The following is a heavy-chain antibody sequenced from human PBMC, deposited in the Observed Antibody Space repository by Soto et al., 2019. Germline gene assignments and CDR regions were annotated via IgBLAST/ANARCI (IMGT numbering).Heavy chain of an antibody. V-gene: IGHV4-59*01. CDR1: GGSISSYY. CDR2: IYYSGST. CDR3: ARDGRYCSSTSCYYYYGMDV. Sequence: NPSETLSLTCTVSGGSISSYYWSWIRQPPGKGLEWIGYIYYSGSTNYNPSLKSRVTISVDTSKNQFSLKLSSVTAADTAVYYCARDGRYCSSTSCYYYYGMDVWGQGTTVTVSS. D-gene: IGHD2-2*01. J-gene: IGHJ6*02.